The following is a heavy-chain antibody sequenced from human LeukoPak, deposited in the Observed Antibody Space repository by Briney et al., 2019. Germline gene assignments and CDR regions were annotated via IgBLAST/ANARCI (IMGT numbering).Heavy chain of an antibody. CDR2: ISAYNGNT. J-gene: IGHJ4*02. D-gene: IGHD3-10*01. Sequence: GASVKVSCKASGYTFTSYGISWVRQAPGQGLEWMGWISAYNGNTNYAQKLQGRVTMTTDTSTSTAYMELRSLRSDDTAVYYCAREEGRRWFGELLFLDYWGQGTLVTVSS. V-gene: IGHV1-18*01. CDR1: GYTFTSYG. CDR3: AREEGRRWFGELLFLDY.